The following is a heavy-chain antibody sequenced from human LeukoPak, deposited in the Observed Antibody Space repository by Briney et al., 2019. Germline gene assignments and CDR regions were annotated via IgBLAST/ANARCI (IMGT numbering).Heavy chain of an antibody. CDR3: ARVQFQWFDP. CDR1: GFTFSSYS. D-gene: IGHD6-19*01. J-gene: IGHJ5*02. CDR2: IYGGGDA. V-gene: IGHV3-66*01. Sequence: GGSLGLSCAASGFTFSSYSMNWVRQAPGKGLEWVSVIYGGGDAYYADSVKGRFIIARDNSKKTLSLQMNNLRVDDTAVYYCARVQFQWFDPWGPGTLVTVSS.